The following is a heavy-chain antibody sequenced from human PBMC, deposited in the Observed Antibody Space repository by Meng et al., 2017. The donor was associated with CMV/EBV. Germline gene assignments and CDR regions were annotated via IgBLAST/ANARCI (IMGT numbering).Heavy chain of an antibody. CDR3: ARDRGYDFWSGSTDY. CDR2: ISYDGSNK. Sequence: GEPLKISCAASGFTFSSYAMHWVRQAPGKGLEGVAVISYDGSNKYYADSVKGRFTISRDNSKNTLYLQMNSLRAEDTAVYYCARDRGYDFWSGSTDYWGQGTLVTVSS. J-gene: IGHJ4*02. D-gene: IGHD3-3*01. V-gene: IGHV3-30-3*01. CDR1: GFTFSSYA.